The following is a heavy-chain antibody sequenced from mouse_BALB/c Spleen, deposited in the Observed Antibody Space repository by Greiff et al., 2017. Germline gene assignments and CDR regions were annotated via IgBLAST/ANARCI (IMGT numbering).Heavy chain of an antibody. V-gene: IGHV5-6-2*01. J-gene: IGHJ3*01. CDR3: ARHYDYDWFAY. CDR1: GFTFSSYY. CDR2: INSNGGST. D-gene: IGHD2-4*01. Sequence: EVMLVESGGGLVKLGGSLKLSCAASGFTFSSYYMSWVRQTPEKRLELVAAINSNGGSTYYPDTVKGRFTISRDNAKNTLYLQMSSLKSEDTALYYCARHYDYDWFAYWGQGTLVTVSA.